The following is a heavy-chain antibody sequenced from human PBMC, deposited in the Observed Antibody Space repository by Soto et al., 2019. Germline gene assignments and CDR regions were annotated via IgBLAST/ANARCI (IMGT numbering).Heavy chain of an antibody. CDR3: LRDSM. CDR2: IKQDGTEK. J-gene: IGHJ4*02. CDR1: GFNFRWFW. V-gene: IGHV3-7*01. Sequence: GGSLRLSCVASGFNFRWFWMNWVRQAPGKGLQWVASIKQDGTEKYYADSVKGRFTISRDNAKRSLYLQMNSLRAEDTAVYYCLRDSMWGQGTLVTVSS.